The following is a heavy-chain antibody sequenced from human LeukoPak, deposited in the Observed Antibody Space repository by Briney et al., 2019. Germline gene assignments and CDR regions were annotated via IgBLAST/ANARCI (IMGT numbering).Heavy chain of an antibody. CDR3: AKVYDLWSGYYSNFDY. Sequence: GGSLRLSCAASRFTFSSYGMSWVRQAPGKGLEWVSVISVSGNTYYADSVKGRFTISRENSKNTLYLQMNSLRAEDTAVYYCAKVYDLWSGYYSNFDYWGQGTLVTVSS. V-gene: IGHV3-23*01. D-gene: IGHD3-3*01. J-gene: IGHJ4*02. CDR2: ISVSGNT. CDR1: RFTFSSYG.